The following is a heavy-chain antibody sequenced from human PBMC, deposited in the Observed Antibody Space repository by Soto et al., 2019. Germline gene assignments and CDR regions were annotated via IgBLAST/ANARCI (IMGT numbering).Heavy chain of an antibody. CDR2: IYHSGST. Sequence: SXTLSLTCAVSGYSISSGYYWGWIRQTPGKGLEWIASIYHSGSTYYNPSLKSRVTISVDTSKNQFSLKLTSVTAADTAVYYCARGDATVTSGWFDPWGQGIMVTVSS. J-gene: IGHJ5*02. CDR3: ARGDATVTSGWFDP. D-gene: IGHD4-17*01. V-gene: IGHV4-38-2*01. CDR1: GYSISSGYY.